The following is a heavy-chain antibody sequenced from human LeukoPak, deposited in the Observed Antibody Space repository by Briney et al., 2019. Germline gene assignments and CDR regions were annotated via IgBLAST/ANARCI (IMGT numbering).Heavy chain of an antibody. CDR3: ATVPSMVRGVIIGY. D-gene: IGHD3-10*01. Sequence: GGSLRLSCAASGFTFSSYAMSWVRQAPGKGPEWVSAISGSGGSTYYADSVKGRFTISRDNSKNTLYLQMNSLRAEDTAVYYCATVPSMVRGVIIGYWGQGTLVTVSS. CDR2: ISGSGGST. V-gene: IGHV3-23*01. CDR1: GFTFSSYA. J-gene: IGHJ4*02.